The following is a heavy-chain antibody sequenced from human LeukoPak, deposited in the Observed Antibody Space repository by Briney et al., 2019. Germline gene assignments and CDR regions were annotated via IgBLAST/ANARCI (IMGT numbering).Heavy chain of an antibody. V-gene: IGHV3-23*01. CDR2: MSGRGVST. J-gene: IGHJ6*03. CDR3: AKDAKNYYYYYMDV. CDR1: GFTFTNYA. Sequence: PGGSLRLSCAASGFTFTNYAMSWVRQAPGKGLEWVSGMSGRGVSTYYADSVKGRFTISRDNSKNTLYLQMNSLRAEDTAVYYCAKDAKNYYYYYMDVWGKGTTVTVSS.